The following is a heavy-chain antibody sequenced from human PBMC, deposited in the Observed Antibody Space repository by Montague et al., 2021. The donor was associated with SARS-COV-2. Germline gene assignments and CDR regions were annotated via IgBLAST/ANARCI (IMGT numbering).Heavy chain of an antibody. CDR1: GYSISSGYY. D-gene: IGHD5-24*01. V-gene: IGHV4-38-2*02. J-gene: IGHJ5*02. CDR2: IYHSGST. CDR3: ARDRGRWLQLNNWFDP. Sequence: SETLSLTCTVSGYSISSGYYWGWIRRPPGKGLEWIGSIYHSGSTYYNPSLKSRVTISVDTSKNQFSLKLLSSVTAADTAVYYCARDRGRWLQLNNWFDPWGQGTLVTVSS.